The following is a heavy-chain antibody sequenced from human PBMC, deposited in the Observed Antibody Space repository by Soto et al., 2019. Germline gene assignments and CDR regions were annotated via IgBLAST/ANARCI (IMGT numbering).Heavy chain of an antibody. CDR2: ISSSSSTI. V-gene: IGHV3-48*01. D-gene: IGHD2-15*01. CDR1: GFTFSSYS. CDR3: ARVGWDCSGGSCYPDY. Sequence: EVQLVESGGGLVQPGGSLRLSCAASGFTFSSYSMNWVRQAPGKGLEWVSYISSSSSTIYYADSVKGRFTISRDNAKNSMYLQMNSLRAEDTGVYYCARVGWDCSGGSCYPDYWGQGTLVTVSS. J-gene: IGHJ4*02.